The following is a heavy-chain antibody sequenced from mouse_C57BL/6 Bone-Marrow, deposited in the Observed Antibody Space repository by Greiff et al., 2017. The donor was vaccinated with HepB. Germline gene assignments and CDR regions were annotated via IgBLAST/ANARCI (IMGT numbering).Heavy chain of an antibody. V-gene: IGHV5-4*01. CDR2: ISDGGSYT. J-gene: IGHJ3*01. D-gene: IGHD1-1*01. CDR3: AREGGYYGSSLFAY. CDR1: GFTFSSYA. Sequence: EVKLMESGGGLVKPGGSLKLSCAASGFTFSSYAMSWVRQTPEKRLEWVATISDGGSYTYYPDNVKGRFTISRDNAKNNLYLQMSHLKSEDTAMYYCAREGGYYGSSLFAYWGQGTLVTVSA.